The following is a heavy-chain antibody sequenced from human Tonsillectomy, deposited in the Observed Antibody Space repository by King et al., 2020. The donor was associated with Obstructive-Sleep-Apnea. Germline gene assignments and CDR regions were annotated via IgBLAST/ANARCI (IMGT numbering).Heavy chain of an antibody. Sequence: VQLVESGGGVVQPGRSLRLSCAASGFTFSSYAMHWVRQAPGKGLEWVAVISYDGSNKYYADSVKGRFTISRDNSKNTLYLQMNSLRAEDTAVYYCARDRRGYSYGYMGFDYWGQGTLVTVSS. CDR2: ISYDGSNK. J-gene: IGHJ4*02. CDR3: ARDRRGYSYGYMGFDY. V-gene: IGHV3-30*04. D-gene: IGHD5-18*01. CDR1: GFTFSSYA.